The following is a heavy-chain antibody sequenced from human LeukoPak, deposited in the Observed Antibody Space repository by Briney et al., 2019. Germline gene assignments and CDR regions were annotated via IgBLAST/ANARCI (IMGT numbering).Heavy chain of an antibody. D-gene: IGHD2-2*01. CDR1: GGTFSSYA. CDR2: IVPIFGTA. V-gene: IGHV1-69*13. CDR3: ARDPNLGYCSSTSCPYRYGMDV. J-gene: IGHJ6*02. Sequence: GASVNVSCKASGGTFSSYAISWVRQAPGQGLEWMGGIVPIFGTANYAQKFQGRVTITADESTSTAYMELSSLRSEDTAVYYCARDPNLGYCSSTSCPYRYGMDVWGQGTTVIVSS.